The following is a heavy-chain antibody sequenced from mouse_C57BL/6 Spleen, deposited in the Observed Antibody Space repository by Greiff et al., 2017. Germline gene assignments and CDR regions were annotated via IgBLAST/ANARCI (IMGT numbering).Heavy chain of an antibody. Sequence: QVQLQQSGAELVKPGASVKISCKASGYAFSSYWMNWVKQRPGKGLEWIGQIYPGDGDTNYNGKFKGKATLTADKSSSTAYRQLSSLTSEAPAVYVCARDGSSSWFAYWGQGTLVTVSA. D-gene: IGHD1-1*01. CDR2: IYPGDGDT. CDR1: GYAFSSYW. J-gene: IGHJ3*01. V-gene: IGHV1-80*01. CDR3: ARDGSSSWFAY.